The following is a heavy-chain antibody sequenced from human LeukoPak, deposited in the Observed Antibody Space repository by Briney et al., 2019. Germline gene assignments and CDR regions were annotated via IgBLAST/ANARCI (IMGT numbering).Heavy chain of an antibody. Sequence: GGSLRLSCAASGFTFSSYAMSWVRQAPGKGLEWVSAISGSGGSTYYADSVKGRFTIFRDNSKNTLYLQMNSLRAEDTAVYYCARREYSSGWYARDWGQGSLVTVSS. CDR2: ISGSGGST. CDR3: ARREYSSGWYARD. J-gene: IGHJ4*02. D-gene: IGHD6-19*01. CDR1: GFTFSSYA. V-gene: IGHV3-23*01.